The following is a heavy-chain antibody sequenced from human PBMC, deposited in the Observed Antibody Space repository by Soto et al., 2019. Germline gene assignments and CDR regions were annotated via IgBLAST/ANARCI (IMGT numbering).Heavy chain of an antibody. CDR3: ATLLSHYFDF. CDR2: FDPEDGET. V-gene: IGHV1-24*01. J-gene: IGHJ4*02. Sequence: ASFKVSCKVSGYTLTELSMHWVRQAPGKGLEWMGGFDPEDGETIYAQKFQGRVTMTEDTATDTAYMALSSLRSEDTAVYYCATLLSHYFDFWGQGTLVTVSS. CDR1: GYTLTELS. D-gene: IGHD3-16*01.